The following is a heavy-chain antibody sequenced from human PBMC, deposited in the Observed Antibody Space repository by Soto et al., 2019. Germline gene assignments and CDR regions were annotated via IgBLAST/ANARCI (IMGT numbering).Heavy chain of an antibody. CDR2: IYTSGST. V-gene: IGHV4-4*07. Sequence: SETLSLTCTVSGGSISSYYWSWIRQPAGKGLEWIGRIYTSGSTNYNPSLKSRVTMSVDTSKNQFSLKLSSVTAADTAVYYCARETLLSINNYYYYYGMDVWGQGTTVTVSS. J-gene: IGHJ6*02. CDR1: GGSISSYY. CDR3: ARETLLSINNYYYYYGMDV.